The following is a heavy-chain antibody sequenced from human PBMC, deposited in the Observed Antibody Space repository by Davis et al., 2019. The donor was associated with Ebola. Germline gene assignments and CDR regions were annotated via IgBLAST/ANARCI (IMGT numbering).Heavy chain of an antibody. CDR3: ARHAHPPTRKWQWLYAFDI. Sequence: MPSETLSLTCTVSGGSISSSSYYWGWIRQPPGQGLEWIGSIYYSGSTYYNPSLKSRVTISVDTSKNQFSLKLSSVTAADTAEYYCARHAHPPTRKWQWLYAFDIWGQGTMVTVSS. D-gene: IGHD6-19*01. V-gene: IGHV4-39*01. CDR2: IYYSGST. CDR1: GGSISSSSYY. J-gene: IGHJ3*02.